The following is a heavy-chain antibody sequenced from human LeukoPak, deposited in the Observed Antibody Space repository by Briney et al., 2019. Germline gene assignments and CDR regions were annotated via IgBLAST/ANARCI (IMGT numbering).Heavy chain of an antibody. Sequence: ASVKVSCKASGYTFTSYGISWVRQAPGQGLEWMGWISPTSGGTNYAQKFQGRVTMTRDTSISTAYMELSRLRSDDTAVYYCAREAYASGSFRTDYYYMDVWGKGTTVTISS. CDR1: GYTFTSYG. D-gene: IGHD3-10*01. J-gene: IGHJ6*03. CDR3: AREAYASGSFRTDYYYMDV. V-gene: IGHV1-2*02. CDR2: ISPTSGGT.